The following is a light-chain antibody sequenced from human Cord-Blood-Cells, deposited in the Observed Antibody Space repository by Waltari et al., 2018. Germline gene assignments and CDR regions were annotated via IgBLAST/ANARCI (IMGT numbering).Light chain of an antibody. CDR1: QSISSY. J-gene: IGKJ2*01. Sequence: DIQMTQSPSSLSASVGDRVTITCRASQSISSYLNWYQQKPGKDPKLLIYAASSLQSVVPSRFSGSGSGTDFTLTISSLQPEDFATYYCQQSYSTPYTFGQGTKLEIK. CDR2: AAS. V-gene: IGKV1-39*01. CDR3: QQSYSTPYT.